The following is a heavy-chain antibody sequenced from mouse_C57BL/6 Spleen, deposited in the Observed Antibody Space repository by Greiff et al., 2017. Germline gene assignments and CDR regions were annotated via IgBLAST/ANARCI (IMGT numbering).Heavy chain of an antibody. CDR3: ARDGDGYLYYFDY. Sequence: DVHLVESGGGLVKPGGSLKLSCAASGFTFSSYAMSWVRQTPEQRLEWVATISDGGSYTYYPDNVKGQFTISRDNAKNNLYLQMSHLKSEDTAMYYCARDGDGYLYYFDYWGQGTTLTVSS. CDR1: GFTFSSYA. CDR2: ISDGGSYT. D-gene: IGHD2-3*01. J-gene: IGHJ2*01. V-gene: IGHV5-4*01.